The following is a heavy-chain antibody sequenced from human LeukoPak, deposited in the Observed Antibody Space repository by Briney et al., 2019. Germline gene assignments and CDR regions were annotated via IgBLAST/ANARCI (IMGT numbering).Heavy chain of an antibody. CDR3: ARIPGDSTGYRS. V-gene: IGHV1-2*02. CDR2: INPNSGGT. Sequence: GASLMVSCKASGYTFTDYYLHWVRQAPVQGLVWMAWINPNSGGTNYAQKFQRRVTMTRDTSITTAYMELTRLTSDDTAMYYCARIPGDSTGYRSWGQGTQVIVSS. D-gene: IGHD3-22*01. J-gene: IGHJ4*02. CDR1: GYTFTDYY.